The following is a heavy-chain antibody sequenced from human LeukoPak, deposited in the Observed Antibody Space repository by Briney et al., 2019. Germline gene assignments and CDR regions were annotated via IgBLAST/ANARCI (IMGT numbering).Heavy chain of an antibody. CDR3: ARTYSGSYWGDY. V-gene: IGHV4-34*01. D-gene: IGHD1-26*01. Sequence: SETLSLTCAVYGGSFSGYYWSWIRQPPGKGLEWIGEINHSGSTNYNPSLKSRVTISVDTSKNQFSLKLSSVTAADTAVYYCARTYSGSYWGDYWGQGTLVTVSS. CDR2: INHSGST. J-gene: IGHJ4*02. CDR1: GGSFSGYY.